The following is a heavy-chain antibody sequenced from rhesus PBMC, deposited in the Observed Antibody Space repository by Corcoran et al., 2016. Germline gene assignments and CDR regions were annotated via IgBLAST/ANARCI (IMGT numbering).Heavy chain of an antibody. CDR1: GGSISDDYY. Sequence: QVQLPEAGPGLVKPSETLSLTCAVPGGSISDDYYCSWIRQPPGKGLEWIGYIYGSGGGTNYNPSLKNRVTISIDTSKNQFSLKLSSVTAADTAVYYCARQGSYYYYGLDSWGQGVVVTVSS. D-gene: IGHD3-16*01. J-gene: IGHJ6*01. CDR2: IYGSGGGT. V-gene: IGHV4-106*01. CDR3: ARQGSYYYYGLDS.